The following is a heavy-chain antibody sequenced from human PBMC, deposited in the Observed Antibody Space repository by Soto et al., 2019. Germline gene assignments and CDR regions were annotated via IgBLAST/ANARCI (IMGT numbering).Heavy chain of an antibody. Sequence: EVQLVESGGGLVKPGGSLRLSCAASGFTFSSYSMNWVRQAPGKGLEWVSSISSSSSYIYYADSVKGRFTISRDNAKNSLYLQMNRLRAEDTAVYYCARDSEFGVVINYYYYYGMDVWGQGTTVTVSS. D-gene: IGHD3-3*01. J-gene: IGHJ6*02. CDR1: GFTFSSYS. V-gene: IGHV3-21*01. CDR3: ARDSEFGVVINYYYYYGMDV. CDR2: ISSSSSYI.